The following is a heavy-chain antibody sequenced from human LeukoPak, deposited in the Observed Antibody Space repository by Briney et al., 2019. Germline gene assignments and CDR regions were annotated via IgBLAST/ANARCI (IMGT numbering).Heavy chain of an antibody. CDR2: ISYSASS. CDR3: ARHPLMYSSSGRWPLDY. CDR1: GGSISNYY. Sequence: SETLSLTCTVSGGSISNYYWSWIRQPPGKGLEWLGYISYSASSNYNPSLKSRVSISVDTSKNKFSLKLNSVTAADTAVYYCARHPLMYSSSGRWPLDYWGQGTLVTVSS. J-gene: IGHJ4*02. D-gene: IGHD6-6*01. V-gene: IGHV4-59*01.